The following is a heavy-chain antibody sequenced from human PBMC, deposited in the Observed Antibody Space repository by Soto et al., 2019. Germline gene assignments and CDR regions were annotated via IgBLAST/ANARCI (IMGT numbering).Heavy chain of an antibody. CDR3: TRPKNERRCYSYNGIDV. V-gene: IGHV3-73*02. CDR1: GLTFSDSA. Sequence: EVQLVESGGGLVQPGGSLKLSCAASGLTFSDSAIHWVRQASGKGLEWVGRIRSKTNNYATTYAASVKGRFTISRDDSKNTAYLQMNSLNTADTDVYYCTRPKNERRCYSYNGIDVWGQGTTVTVSS. J-gene: IGHJ6*02. D-gene: IGHD1-1*01. CDR2: IRSKTNNYAT.